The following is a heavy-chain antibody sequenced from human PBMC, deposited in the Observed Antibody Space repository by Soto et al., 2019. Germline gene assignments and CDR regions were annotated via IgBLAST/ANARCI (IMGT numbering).Heavy chain of an antibody. CDR1: IGSFSTYY. J-gene: IGHJ4*02. CDR2: IKQSGST. V-gene: IGHV4-34*01. CDR3: ARQGSY. Sequence: PSETLSLTWAVYIGSFSTYYWNWIRQPPGKGLEWIGEIKQSGSTNYSPSLKSRVTISGDTSKNQFSLKLNSVTAADTAVYYCARQGSYWGQGALVTVSS.